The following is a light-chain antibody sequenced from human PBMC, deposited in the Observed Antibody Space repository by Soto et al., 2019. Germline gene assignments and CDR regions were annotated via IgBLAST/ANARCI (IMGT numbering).Light chain of an antibody. Sequence: EIVLTQSPGTLSLSPGERATLSCRASQSVSSSYLAWYQQKPDQAPSLLIYGASSRATGIPDRFSGSRSGTDFTLTISRLEPEDFAVYYCQQYGSSPYTFGQGTKLEIK. CDR2: GAS. CDR3: QQYGSSPYT. V-gene: IGKV3-20*01. CDR1: QSVSSSY. J-gene: IGKJ2*01.